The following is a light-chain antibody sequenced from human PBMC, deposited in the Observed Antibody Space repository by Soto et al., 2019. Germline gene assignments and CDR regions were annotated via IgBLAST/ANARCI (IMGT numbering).Light chain of an antibody. CDR1: QSVSSN. CDR3: QLFNNWPIP. Sequence: EIVMTQPPATLSVSPGERATLSCRASQSVSSNLAWYQQKPGQAPRLLIYGASTRATGIPARFSGSGSGTEFTLTISSLQSEDFAGDYCQLFNNWPIPSGGGTKVDI. J-gene: IGKJ4*01. CDR2: GAS. V-gene: IGKV3-15*01.